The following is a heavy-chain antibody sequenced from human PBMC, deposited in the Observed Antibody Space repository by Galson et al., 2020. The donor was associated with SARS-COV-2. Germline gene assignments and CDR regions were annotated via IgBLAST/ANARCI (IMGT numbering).Heavy chain of an antibody. CDR2: INHSGST. Sequence: SETLSLTCAVYGGSFSGYYCSWIRQPPGKGLEWIGEINHSGSTNYNPSLQSRLTISVDTTKNQFSLKLSSVTAADTAVYYCARGITVTTCYYYYYGMDVWGQGTTVTVSS. D-gene: IGHD4-17*01. J-gene: IGHJ6*02. CDR3: ARGITVTTCYYYYYGMDV. CDR1: GGSFSGYY. V-gene: IGHV4-34*01.